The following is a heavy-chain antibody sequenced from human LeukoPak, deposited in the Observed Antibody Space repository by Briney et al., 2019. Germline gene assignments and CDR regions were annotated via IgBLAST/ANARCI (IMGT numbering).Heavy chain of an antibody. D-gene: IGHD3-16*02. CDR1: GFIFSSYW. J-gene: IGHJ4*02. CDR3: ARDGLVSMITFGGVID. Sequence: PGGSLRLSCAASGFIFSSYWMSWVRQAPGKGLEWVANIKQDGSEKYYVDSVKGRFTISRDNAKNSLYLQMNGLRAEDTAVYYCARDGLVSMITFGGVIDWGQGTLVTVSS. V-gene: IGHV3-7*01. CDR2: IKQDGSEK.